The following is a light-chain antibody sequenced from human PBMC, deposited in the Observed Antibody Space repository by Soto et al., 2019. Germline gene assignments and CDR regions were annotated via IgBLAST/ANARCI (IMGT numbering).Light chain of an antibody. CDR2: LEGSGSY. CDR1: SGHSSYI. CDR3: ETWDSNTHV. V-gene: IGLV4-60*02. J-gene: IGLJ1*01. Sequence: QLVLTQSSSASASLGSSVKLTCTLSSGHSSYIIAWHQQQPGKAPRYLTKLEGSGSYNKGSGVPDRFSGSSSGADRYLTIANLQFEDEADYYCETWDSNTHVFGTGTKLTVL.